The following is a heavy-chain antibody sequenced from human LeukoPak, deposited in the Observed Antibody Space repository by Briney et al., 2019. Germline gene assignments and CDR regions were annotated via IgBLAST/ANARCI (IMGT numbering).Heavy chain of an antibody. J-gene: IGHJ5*02. CDR2: IYDSGIT. CDR3: AKLEDTWFDP. D-gene: IGHD1-1*01. V-gene: IGHV4-38-2*01. Sequence: GSLRLSCAASGFTFSDYYMSWIRQPPGKGLEWIGSIYDSGITYYKPSLKSRVTISVDTSKNQFSLKLNSVTAADTAVYYCAKLEDTWFDPWGQGTLVTVSS. CDR1: GFTFSDYY.